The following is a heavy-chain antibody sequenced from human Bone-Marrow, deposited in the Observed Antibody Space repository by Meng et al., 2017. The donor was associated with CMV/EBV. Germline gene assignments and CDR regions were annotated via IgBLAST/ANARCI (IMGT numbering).Heavy chain of an antibody. D-gene: IGHD4-17*01. CDR2: IKQDGSEK. CDR3: ARGTTAY. J-gene: IGHJ4*02. CDR1: GFTFSSYE. Sequence: GGSLRLSCAASGFTFSSYEMNWVRQAPGKGLEWVANIKQDGSEKYYVDSVKGRFTISRDNAKNSLYLQMNSLRAEDTAVYYCARGTTAYWGQGTLVTVSS. V-gene: IGHV3-7*01.